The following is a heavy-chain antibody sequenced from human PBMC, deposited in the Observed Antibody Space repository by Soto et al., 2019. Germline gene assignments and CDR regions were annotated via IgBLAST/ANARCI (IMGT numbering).Heavy chain of an antibody. CDR1: GFTFSSYA. Sequence: QVHLVESGGGVVQSGRSLRLSCAASGFTFSSYAMHWVRQAPGKGLEWVALITYDGGNEYYADSVKGRFIISRDDSENTLYLQMIGLRPEDTGVYYCARDSGIVLVPVTSMDVWGQGTTVTVSS. CDR3: ARDSGIVLVPVTSMDV. D-gene: IGHD2-2*01. V-gene: IGHV3-30-3*01. J-gene: IGHJ6*02. CDR2: ITYDGGNE.